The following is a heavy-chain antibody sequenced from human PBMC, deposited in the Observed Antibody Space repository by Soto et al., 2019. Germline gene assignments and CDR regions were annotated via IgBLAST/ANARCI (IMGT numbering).Heavy chain of an antibody. CDR1: GGSFSGYY. D-gene: IGHD2-15*01. J-gene: IGHJ4*02. CDR3: ARGGGWRGRSCYIYCDS. CDR2: IYHSGST. Sequence: QVQLQQWGAGLLKLSETLSLTCAVYGGSFSGYYWSWIRQPPGRGLEWSGEIYHSGSTNYNPSLNGRVTISVDTSKNQFSLTLSSVTDADTAVYYCARGGGWRGRSCYIYCDSWGQGTLVTVSS. V-gene: IGHV4-34*01.